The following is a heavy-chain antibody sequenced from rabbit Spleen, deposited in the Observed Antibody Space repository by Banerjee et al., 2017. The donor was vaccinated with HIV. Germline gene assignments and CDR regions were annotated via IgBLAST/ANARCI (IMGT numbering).Heavy chain of an antibody. CDR2: IAGSNSGFT. Sequence: QEHLEESGGGLVKTEGSLTLTCTASGFSFSNKVVMCWVRQAPGKGLEWISCIAGSNSGFTYSATWAKGRFTVSKTSSTTVTLQMTSLTVADTATYFCARDTGSSFSSYGMDLWGPGTLVTVS. J-gene: IGHJ6*01. CDR3: ARDTGSSFSSYGMDL. V-gene: IGHV1S45*01. D-gene: IGHD8-1*01. CDR1: GFSFSNKVV.